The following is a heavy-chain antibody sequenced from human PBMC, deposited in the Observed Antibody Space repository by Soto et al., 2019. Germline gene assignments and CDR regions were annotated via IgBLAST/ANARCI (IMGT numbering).Heavy chain of an antibody. CDR3: ARAPVTGNRPYYYYGMDG. CDR2: IIPIFGSA. CDR1: GGTFSSYT. D-gene: IGHD3-16*02. Sequence: QVQLVQSGAEVKKPGSSVKVSCKASGGTFSSYTISWVRQAPGQGLEWMGGIIPIFGSANYAQKFQGRVTINADKSTTTAYMEVSSLRSEDTAVYYCARAPVTGNRPYYYYGMDGWGQGPTVTVSS. V-gene: IGHV1-69*06. J-gene: IGHJ6*02.